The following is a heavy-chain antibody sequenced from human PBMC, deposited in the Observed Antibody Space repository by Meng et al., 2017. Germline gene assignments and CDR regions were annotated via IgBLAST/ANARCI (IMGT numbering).Heavy chain of an antibody. CDR3: TRDGYSDCSRTSCFDS. CDR1: GYTLTSYA. J-gene: IGHJ4*02. Sequence: QVQMVQSGSELRKPGASVKVSCKASGYTLTSYAINWLRQAPGQGLQWMGWIDTKTGNPTYVPGFTGRLVFSLDTSVSTAYLQISGLKADDTAVYYCTRDGYSDCSRTSCFDSWGQGTLVTVFS. V-gene: IGHV7-4-1*02. CDR2: IDTKTGNP. D-gene: IGHD2-2*01.